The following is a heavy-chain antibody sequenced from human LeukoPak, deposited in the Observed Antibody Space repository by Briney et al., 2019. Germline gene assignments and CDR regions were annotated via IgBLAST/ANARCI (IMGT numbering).Heavy chain of an antibody. V-gene: IGHV3-30*02. CDR3: AKDRSGSSSQGLDY. Sequence: QPGGSLRLSCAASGFIFSSYGMHWVRQAPGKGVEWVAFIRYDGSNKYYADSVKGRFTISRDNSKNTVYLQMNSLRAEDTAVYYCAKDRSGSSSQGLDYWGQGTLVTVSS. CDR1: GFIFSSYG. CDR2: IRYDGSNK. J-gene: IGHJ4*02. D-gene: IGHD1-26*01.